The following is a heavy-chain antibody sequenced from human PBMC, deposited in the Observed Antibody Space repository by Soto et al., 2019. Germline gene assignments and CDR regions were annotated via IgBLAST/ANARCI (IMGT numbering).Heavy chain of an antibody. CDR3: ARDGRLGYCSSTSCPKDYYYGMDV. CDR1: GGSVSSGSYY. D-gene: IGHD2-2*01. CDR2: IYYSGST. J-gene: IGHJ6*02. V-gene: IGHV4-61*01. Sequence: SETLSLTCTVSGGSVSSGSYYWSWIRQPPGKGLEWIGYIYYSGSTNYNPSLKSRVTISVDTSKNQFSLKLSSVTAADTAVYYCARDGRLGYCSSTSCPKDYYYGMDVWGQGTTVTVSS.